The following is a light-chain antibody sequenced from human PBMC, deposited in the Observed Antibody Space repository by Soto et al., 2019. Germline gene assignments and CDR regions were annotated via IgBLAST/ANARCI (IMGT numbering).Light chain of an antibody. CDR1: QSVSSSY. J-gene: IGKJ3*01. CDR2: GAS. V-gene: IGKV3-20*01. CDR3: QPYGSSPLVT. Sequence: EIVLTQSPGTLSLSPGERATLSCRASQSVSSSYLAWYQQKPGQAPRLLIYGASSRATGIPDRLSGSGSGTDFTLTISRLEPEDFAVYYCQPYGSSPLVTFGPGTKVDIK.